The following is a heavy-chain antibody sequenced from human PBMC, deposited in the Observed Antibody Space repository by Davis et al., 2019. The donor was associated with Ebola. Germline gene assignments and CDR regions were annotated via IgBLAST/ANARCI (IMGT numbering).Heavy chain of an antibody. V-gene: IGHV1-2*02. Sequence: ASVKVSCKASGYTFTVYYMHWVRQAPGQGLEWMGWINPNSGGTSYAQKFQGRVTMTRDTSTSTVYMELSSLRSEDTAVYYCARSLRIAVVGALDYWGQGTLVTVSS. D-gene: IGHD6-19*01. CDR2: INPNSGGT. J-gene: IGHJ4*02. CDR3: ARSLRIAVVGALDY. CDR1: GYTFTVYY.